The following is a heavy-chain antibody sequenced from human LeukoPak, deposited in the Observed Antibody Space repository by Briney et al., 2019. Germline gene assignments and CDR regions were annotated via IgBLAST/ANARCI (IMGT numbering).Heavy chain of an antibody. D-gene: IGHD1-14*01. CDR3: ARKKGSRTYFDY. CDR2: IYYSGST. Sequence: SETLSLTYTVSGGSISSYYWSWIRQPPGKGLEWIGYIYYSGSTNYNPSLKSRVTISVDTSKNQFSLKLSSVTAADTAVYYCARKKGSRTYFDYWGQGTLVTVSS. CDR1: GGSISSYY. V-gene: IGHV4-59*08. J-gene: IGHJ4*02.